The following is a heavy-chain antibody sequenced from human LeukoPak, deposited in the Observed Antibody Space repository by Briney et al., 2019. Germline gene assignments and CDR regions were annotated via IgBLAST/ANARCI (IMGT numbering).Heavy chain of an antibody. D-gene: IGHD3-10*01. CDR1: GGSFSGYY. CDR3: ARGPKYYYGSGIYDP. J-gene: IGHJ5*02. CDR2: INHSGST. V-gene: IGHV4-34*01. Sequence: PSETLSLTCAVYGGSFSGYYWSWIRRPPGKGLEWIGEINHSGSTNYNPSLKSRVTISVDTSKNQFSLKLSSVTAADTAVYYCARGPKYYYGSGIYDPWGQGTLVTVSS.